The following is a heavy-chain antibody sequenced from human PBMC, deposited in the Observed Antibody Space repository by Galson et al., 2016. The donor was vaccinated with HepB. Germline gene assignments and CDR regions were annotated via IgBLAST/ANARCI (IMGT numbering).Heavy chain of an antibody. D-gene: IGHD3-10*01. J-gene: IGHJ4*02. CDR1: GDSTTTTTYY. Sequence: SETLSLTCTVTGDSTTTTTYYWGWIRQPPGKGLEWIGTIYYSGSTYYNPSLKSRVTISVDTSRNQFSLKLSSVTAADTAVYYCVRQVTLGRGVLRGFYFDYWGQGTLVTVS. V-gene: IGHV4-39*01. CDR3: VRQVTLGRGVLRGFYFDY. CDR2: IYYSGST.